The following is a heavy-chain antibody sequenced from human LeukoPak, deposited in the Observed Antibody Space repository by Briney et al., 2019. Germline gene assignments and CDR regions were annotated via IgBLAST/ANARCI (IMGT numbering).Heavy chain of an antibody. CDR1: GYTLTELS. V-gene: IGHV1-24*01. D-gene: IGHD3-22*01. Sequence: ASVKVSCKVSGYTLTELSMHWVRQAPGKGLEWMGGFDPEDGETIYAQKFQGRVTMTEDTSTDTAYMELNSLRSEDTAVYYCATVDYYRGMPFDYWGQGTLVTVSS. CDR2: FDPEDGET. J-gene: IGHJ4*02. CDR3: ATVDYYRGMPFDY.